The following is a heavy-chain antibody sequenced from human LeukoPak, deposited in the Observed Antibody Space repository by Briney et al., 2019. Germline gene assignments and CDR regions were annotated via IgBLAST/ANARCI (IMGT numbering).Heavy chain of an antibody. V-gene: IGHV3-23*01. J-gene: IGHJ3*02. CDR1: GFSFSSYA. CDR3: AKDQDYYDSVDALDI. D-gene: IGHD3-22*01. CDR2: IGGSGGST. Sequence: GGSLRLSCAASGFSFSSYAMTWVRQAPGKGLEWVSAIGGSGGSTYYADSVKGRFTISRDNSKNTLYLQMNSLRAEDTAVYYCAKDQDYYDSVDALDIWGQGTMVTVSS.